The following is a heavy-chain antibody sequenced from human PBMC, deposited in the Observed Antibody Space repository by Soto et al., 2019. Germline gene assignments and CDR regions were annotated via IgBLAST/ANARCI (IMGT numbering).Heavy chain of an antibody. CDR1: GGSSSGYY. CDR3: AKYGRYYDSSGYYKLAY. J-gene: IGHJ4*02. Sequence: PSETLSFTCAVYGGSSSGYYWGWIRQPPGKGLEWIGEINHSGSTNYNPSLKSRVTISVDTSKNQFSLKLSSVTAADTAVYYCAKYGRYYDSSGYYKLAYWGQGTLVTVSS. CDR2: INHSGST. D-gene: IGHD3-22*01. V-gene: IGHV4-34*01.